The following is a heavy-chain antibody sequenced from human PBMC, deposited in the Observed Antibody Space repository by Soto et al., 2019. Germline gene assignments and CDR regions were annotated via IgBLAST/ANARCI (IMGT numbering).Heavy chain of an antibody. Sequence: GGSLRLSCAASGFTVSSNYMSWVRQAPGKGLEWVSVIYSGGSTYYADSVKGRFTISRDNSKNTLYLQMNSLRAEDTAVYYCARYWGEPRYYYYMDVWGKGTTVTVSS. V-gene: IGHV3-66*01. CDR1: GFTVSSNY. D-gene: IGHD3-10*01. J-gene: IGHJ6*03. CDR3: ARYWGEPRYYYYMDV. CDR2: IYSGGST.